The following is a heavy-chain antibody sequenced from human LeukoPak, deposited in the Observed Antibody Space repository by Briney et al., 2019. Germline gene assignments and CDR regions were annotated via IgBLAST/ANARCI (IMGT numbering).Heavy chain of an antibody. D-gene: IGHD3-22*01. CDR3: ARDSYYDNSGEGAFDI. V-gene: IGHV4-30-2*01. CDR1: GGSVSTIGYS. Sequence: SETLSLTCGVSGGSVSTIGYSWGWIRQPPGKGLEWIGYIYQSGCTSYNPSLQSRVTIAIDKSKNQFSLKLSSVTAADTAVYYCARDSYYDNSGEGAFDIWGQGTLVTVSS. J-gene: IGHJ3*02. CDR2: IYQSGCT.